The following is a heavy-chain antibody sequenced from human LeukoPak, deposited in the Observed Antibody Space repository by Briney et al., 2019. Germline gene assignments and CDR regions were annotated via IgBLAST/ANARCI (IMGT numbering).Heavy chain of an antibody. CDR3: ARALYCDILTGEDNWFDP. D-gene: IGHD3-9*01. V-gene: IGHV1-18*01. CDR1: GYTFTSYG. Sequence: ASVKVSCKASGYTFTSYGISWVRQAPGQGLEWMGWISAYNGNTNYAQKLQGRVTMTTDTSTSTAYMELRSLRSDDTAVYYCARALYCDILTGEDNWFDPWGQGTLVTVSS. CDR2: ISAYNGNT. J-gene: IGHJ5*02.